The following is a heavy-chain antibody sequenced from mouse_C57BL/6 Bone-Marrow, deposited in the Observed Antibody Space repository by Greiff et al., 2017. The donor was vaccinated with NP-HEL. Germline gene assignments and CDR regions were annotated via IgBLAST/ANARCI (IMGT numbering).Heavy chain of an antibody. CDR2: IRNKANGYTT. Sequence: EVMLVESGGGLVQPGGSLSLSCAASGFTFTDYYMSWVRQPPGKALEWLGFIRNKANGYTTEYSASVKGRFTISRDNSQSILYLQMNALRAEDSATYYCARSTVVAPRWYFDVWGTGTTVTVSS. J-gene: IGHJ1*03. CDR1: GFTFTDYY. V-gene: IGHV7-3*01. D-gene: IGHD1-1*01. CDR3: ARSTVVAPRWYFDV.